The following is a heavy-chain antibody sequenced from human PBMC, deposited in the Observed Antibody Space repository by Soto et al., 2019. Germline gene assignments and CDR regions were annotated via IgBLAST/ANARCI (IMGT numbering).Heavy chain of an antibody. V-gene: IGHV1-3*01. CDR2: INAGEGNT. J-gene: IGHJ4*02. CDR1: GYPFPNYG. Sequence: ASVKVSCKASGYPFPNYGIHWVRQAPGQGLEWVGWINAGEGNTRYSHKFQGRVTITSDQSANTAYMELSSLKSEDTAVYYCAGGITIFGVASRPGGAARPFDYGGQGTLVTV. D-gene: IGHD3-3*01. CDR3: AGGITIFGVASRPGGAARPFDY.